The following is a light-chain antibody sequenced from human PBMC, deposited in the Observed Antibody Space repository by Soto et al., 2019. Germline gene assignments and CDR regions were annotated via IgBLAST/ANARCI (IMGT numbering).Light chain of an antibody. CDR1: QSVSSN. CDR3: QQYSKWPPFT. Sequence: TVRTQCPATLSVSAGERGILSGGASQSVSSNLAWYQQRPGQAPRLLIYDASTRATGIPARFSGSGSGTEFTLTISSLQPEDLAVYYCQQYSKWPPFTFGQGTRLEIK. J-gene: IGKJ5*01. V-gene: IGKV3-15*01. CDR2: DAS.